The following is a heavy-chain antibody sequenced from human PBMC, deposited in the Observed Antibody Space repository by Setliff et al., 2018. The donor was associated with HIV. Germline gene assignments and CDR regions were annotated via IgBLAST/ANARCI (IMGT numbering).Heavy chain of an antibody. CDR2: IIPIFGTS. CDR1: GGTFSSYA. J-gene: IGHJ6*03. D-gene: IGHD3-10*01. Sequence: SVKVSCKASGGTFSSYAISWVRQAPGQGLEWMGGIIPIFGTSNYPQKFQGRVTITADESTSPAYMELSSLRSEDTAVYYCAREGVSLWFGELPSSYYMDVWGKGTTVTVSS. V-gene: IGHV1-69*13. CDR3: AREGVSLWFGELPSSYYMDV.